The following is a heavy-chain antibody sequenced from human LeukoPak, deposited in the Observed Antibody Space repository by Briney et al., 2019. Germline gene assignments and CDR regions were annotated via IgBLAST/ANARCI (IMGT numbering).Heavy chain of an antibody. Sequence: PGGSLRLSCVASGFTFSSRDWMTWVRQAPGKGLEWVANIKQDGSEKNYVDSVKGRFTISRDNAKNSLYLQMNNLRVEDTAVYYCARVRYDSSGYYSILDYWGQGNLVTVSS. J-gene: IGHJ4*02. V-gene: IGHV3-7*01. CDR3: ARVRYDSSGYYSILDY. D-gene: IGHD3-22*01. CDR2: IKQDGSEK. CDR1: GFTFSSRDW.